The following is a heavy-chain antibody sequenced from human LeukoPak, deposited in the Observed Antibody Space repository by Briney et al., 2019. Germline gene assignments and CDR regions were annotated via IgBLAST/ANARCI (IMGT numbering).Heavy chain of an antibody. CDR2: ISSSGSTI. CDR3: ARGYYDILTGYPRHDAFDI. CDR1: GFTFSDYY. J-gene: IGHJ3*02. Sequence: GGSLRLSCAASGFTFSDYYMSWIRQAPGKGLEWVSYISSSGSTIYYADSVKGRFTISRDNAKNSLYLQMNSLRAEDTAVYYCARGYYDILTGYPRHDAFDIWGQGTMVTVSS. D-gene: IGHD3-9*01. V-gene: IGHV3-11*01.